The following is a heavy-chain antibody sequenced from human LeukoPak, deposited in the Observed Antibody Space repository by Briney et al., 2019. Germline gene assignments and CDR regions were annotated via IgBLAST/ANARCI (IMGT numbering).Heavy chain of an antibody. D-gene: IGHD3-10*01. CDR1: GGTFSSYA. CDR3: ASLTGEYEFDY. J-gene: IGHJ4*02. V-gene: IGHV1-69*06. CDR2: IIPIFGTA. Sequence: GASVKVSCKASGGTFSSYAISWVRQAPGQGLEWMGGIIPIFGTANYAQKFQGRVTITADKSTSTAYMELSSLRSEDTAVYYCASLTGEYEFDYWGQGTLVTVSS.